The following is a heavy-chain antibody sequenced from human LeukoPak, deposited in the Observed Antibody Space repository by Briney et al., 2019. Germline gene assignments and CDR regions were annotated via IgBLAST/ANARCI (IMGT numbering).Heavy chain of an antibody. CDR2: ISNSGGTT. CDR3: TTYYYDSSGYYYPYYFDY. D-gene: IGHD3-22*01. Sequence: GGSLRLSCAASGFTFSTYAMSWVRQAPGKGLEWVSSISNSGGTTYYADSVKGRFTISRDNSRNTLVLQMNSLRAEDTAVYYCTTYYYDSSGYYYPYYFDYWGQGTLVTVSS. CDR1: GFTFSTYA. V-gene: IGHV3-23*01. J-gene: IGHJ4*02.